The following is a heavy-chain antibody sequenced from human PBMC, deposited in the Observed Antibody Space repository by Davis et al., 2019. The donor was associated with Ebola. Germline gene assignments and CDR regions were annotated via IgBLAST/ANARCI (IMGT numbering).Heavy chain of an antibody. CDR3: ARSSYQPDY. Sequence: PGGSLRLSCAASGFTFSSYWMHWVRQAPGKGLVWVSGINPDGSFTDYADSVKGRFSISRDSTSNTLYLQMNGLRAEDTAVYYCARSSYQPDYWGQGTLVTVSS. CDR2: INPDGSFT. CDR1: GFTFSSYW. J-gene: IGHJ4*02. D-gene: IGHD2-2*01. V-gene: IGHV3-74*01.